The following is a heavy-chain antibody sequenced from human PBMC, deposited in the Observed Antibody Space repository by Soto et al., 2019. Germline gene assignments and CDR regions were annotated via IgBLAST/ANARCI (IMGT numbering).Heavy chain of an antibody. CDR2: INPNSGDT. J-gene: IGHJ5*01. Sequence: QVLLVQSGAEVKKPGASVKVSCKASGYIFTGYYINWVRQAPGQGLEWMGWINPNSGDTNYAQKFQGRVTMTTDTSISTAYMELSRLRSDDTAVYYCARPYCSSNSCHNWFDSWGQGTLVTVSS. CDR3: ARPYCSSNSCHNWFDS. CDR1: GYIFTGYY. D-gene: IGHD2-2*01. V-gene: IGHV1-2*02.